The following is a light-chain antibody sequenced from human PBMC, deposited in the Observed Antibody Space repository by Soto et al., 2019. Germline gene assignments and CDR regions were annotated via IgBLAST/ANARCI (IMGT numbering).Light chain of an antibody. J-gene: IGLJ1*01. Sequence: QSALTQPRSLSGSPGQSVTISCTGTSSDVDGYNYVSWYQQHPGKAPKLMIYDVSERPSGVPDRFSGSKSGNTASLTISGLQAEDEADYYCCSYAGSYTSYVFGTGTRSPS. CDR3: CSYAGSYTSYV. V-gene: IGLV2-11*01. CDR1: SSDVDGYNY. CDR2: DVS.